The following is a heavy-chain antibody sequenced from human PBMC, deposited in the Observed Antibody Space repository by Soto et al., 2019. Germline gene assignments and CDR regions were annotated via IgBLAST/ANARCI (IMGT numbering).Heavy chain of an antibody. CDR3: AHFRYCSGGSCSPPLDY. V-gene: IGHV1-69*13. CDR2: IIPIFGTA. D-gene: IGHD2-15*01. J-gene: IGHJ4*02. CDR1: GGTFSSYA. Sequence: ASVKVSCKASGGTFSSYAISWVRQAPGQGLEWMGGIIPIFGTANYAQKFQGRVTITADESTSTAYMELSSLRSEDTAVYYCAHFRYCSGGSCSPPLDYWGQGTLVTASS.